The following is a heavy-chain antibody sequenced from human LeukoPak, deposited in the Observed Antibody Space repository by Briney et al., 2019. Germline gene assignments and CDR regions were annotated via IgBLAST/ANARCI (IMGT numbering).Heavy chain of an antibody. CDR3: AREGLGYCSSTSCSLYWYFDL. CDR2: IYSSGST. V-gene: IGHV4-4*08. CDR1: GGSISSYY. D-gene: IGHD2-2*01. J-gene: IGHJ2*01. Sequence: SETLSLTCTVSGGSISSYYWSWIRQPPGKGLEWIGYIYSSGSTNYNPSLKSRVTISVDTSKNQFSLKLSSVTAADTAVYYCAREGLGYCSSTSCSLYWYFDLWGRGTLVTVSS.